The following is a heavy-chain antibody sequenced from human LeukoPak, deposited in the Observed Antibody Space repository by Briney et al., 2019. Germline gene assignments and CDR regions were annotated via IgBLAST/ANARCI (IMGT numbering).Heavy chain of an antibody. CDR2: INPNIGGT. J-gene: IGHJ4*02. CDR3: ARGSRSSLFYY. V-gene: IGHV1-2*02. D-gene: IGHD6-13*01. Sequence: ASVKLSCTASGYTFTGYFINWVRRATGQGLEWRGWINPNIGGTNYAQNLPCRVTITTDTTISTAYMDLSRLRSEDPAVPYCARGSRSSLFYYWGEGTLVTVSS. CDR1: GYTFTGYF.